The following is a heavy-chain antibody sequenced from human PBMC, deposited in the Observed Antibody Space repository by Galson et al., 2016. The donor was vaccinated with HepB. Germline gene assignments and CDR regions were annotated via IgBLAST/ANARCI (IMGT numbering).Heavy chain of an antibody. CDR3: ARSVGKVVPVGGPVELGMDV. CDR2: ISADNNTS. Sequence: SVKVSCKASGYSFSTYGMGWVRRAPGEGLEWMGWISADNNTSRYAQKFQGRVTMTTDTTTSTAYMELRGLRSDDTAAYYCARSVGKVVPVGGPVELGMDVWGQGTTVIVSS. D-gene: IGHD3-16*01. CDR1: GYSFSTYG. V-gene: IGHV1-18*04. J-gene: IGHJ6*02.